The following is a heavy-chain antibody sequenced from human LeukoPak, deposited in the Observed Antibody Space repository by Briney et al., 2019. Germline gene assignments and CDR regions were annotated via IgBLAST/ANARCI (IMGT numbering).Heavy chain of an antibody. CDR2: IYYSGST. CDR1: GGSISSSSYY. J-gene: IGHJ4*02. D-gene: IGHD5-18*01. Sequence: KSSETLSLTCTVSGGSISSSSYYWGWIRQPPGKGLEWIGSIYYSGSTYYNPSLKSRVTISVDTSKNQFSLKLSSVTAADTAVYYCARGALISYSYGPFDYWGQGALVTVSS. V-gene: IGHV4-39*07. CDR3: ARGALISYSYGPFDY.